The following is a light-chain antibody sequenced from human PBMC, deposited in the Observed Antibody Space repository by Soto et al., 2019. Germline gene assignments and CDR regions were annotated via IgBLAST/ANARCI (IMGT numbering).Light chain of an antibody. CDR2: DVS. J-gene: IGLJ2*01. Sequence: QSALTQPASMSGSPGQSITISCTGTSSDVGGYGYVSWHQQHPGKPPKLMIYDVSDRPSGVSNRFSGSKSGNTASLTISGLHAEDDADYYCSSYSKTSPVIFGGGTKLTVI. CDR3: SSYSKTSPVI. V-gene: IGLV2-14*03. CDR1: SSDVGGYGY.